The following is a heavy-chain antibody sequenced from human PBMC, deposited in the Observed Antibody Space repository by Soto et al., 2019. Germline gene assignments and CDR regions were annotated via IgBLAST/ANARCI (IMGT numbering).Heavy chain of an antibody. Sequence: LRLSCAASGFTFSGSAMHWVRQASGKGLEWVGRIRSKANSYATAYAASVKGRFTISRDDSKNTAYLQMNSLKTEDTAVYYCTTRQVEVYYGMDVWGQGTTVTVSS. CDR2: IRSKANSYAT. J-gene: IGHJ6*02. CDR1: GFTFSGSA. CDR3: TTRQVEVYYGMDV. V-gene: IGHV3-73*01.